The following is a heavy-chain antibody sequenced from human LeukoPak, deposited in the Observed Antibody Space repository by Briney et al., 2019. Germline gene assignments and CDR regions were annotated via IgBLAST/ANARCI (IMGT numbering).Heavy chain of an antibody. J-gene: IGHJ6*02. V-gene: IGHV3-53*05. CDR3: AKFCGGDCYSNGMDV. CDR1: GFTVSSNY. CDR2: IYSGGRT. Sequence: PGGSLRLSCAASGFTVSSNYMSWVRQAPGKGLEWVSVIYSGGRTYYADSVKGRFTISRDNAKNSLYLQMNSLRAEDTALYYCAKFCGGDCYSNGMDVWGQGTMVTVSS. D-gene: IGHD2-21*02.